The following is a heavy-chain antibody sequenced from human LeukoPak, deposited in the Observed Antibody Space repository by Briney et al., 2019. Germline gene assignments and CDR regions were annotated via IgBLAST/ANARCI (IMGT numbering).Heavy chain of an antibody. Sequence: QPGGSLRLSCAASGFTVSNNYMSWVRQAPGKGLEWVSVIYSGGSTYYADSVKGRFTISRDTSKNTLYLQMNSLRAEDTAVYYCARDVLGTYYYDSSGSHRAYWGQGTLVTVSS. CDR1: GFTVSNNY. V-gene: IGHV3-53*01. CDR2: IYSGGST. D-gene: IGHD3-22*01. J-gene: IGHJ4*02. CDR3: ARDVLGTYYYDSSGSHRAY.